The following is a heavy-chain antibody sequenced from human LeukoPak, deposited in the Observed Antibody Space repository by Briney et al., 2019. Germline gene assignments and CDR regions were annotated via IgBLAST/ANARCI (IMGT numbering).Heavy chain of an antibody. V-gene: IGHV4-39*01. Sequence: SXTLSLTCTVSGGSFSSTSYYWDWVRQPPGKGLEWIGNVYYGGNTFYNSSLESRVTISVDMSKNQFSLKLTSLTAADTAVYYCARQRADYFYHYLDVWGKGTSVTVSS. CDR1: GGSFSSTSYY. CDR2: VYYGGNT. CDR3: ARQRADYFYHYLDV. J-gene: IGHJ6*03.